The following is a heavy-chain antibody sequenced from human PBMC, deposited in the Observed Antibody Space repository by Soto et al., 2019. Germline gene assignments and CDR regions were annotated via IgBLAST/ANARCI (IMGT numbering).Heavy chain of an antibody. V-gene: IGHV1-18*01. Sequence: ASVKVSCKASGYTFTSYGISWVRQAPGQGLEWMGWISAYNGNTNYAQKLQGRVTMTTDTSTGTAYMELRSLRSDDTAVYYCASHIDRPPYYYYGMDVWGQGTTVTVSS. CDR1: GYTFTSYG. J-gene: IGHJ6*02. CDR3: ASHIDRPPYYYYGMDV. CDR2: ISAYNGNT. D-gene: IGHD2-21*01.